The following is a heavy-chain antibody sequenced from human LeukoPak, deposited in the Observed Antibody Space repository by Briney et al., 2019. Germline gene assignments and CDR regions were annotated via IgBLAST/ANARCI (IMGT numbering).Heavy chain of an antibody. V-gene: IGHV6-1*01. Sequence: SQTLSLTCAISGDRVSSNSAAWNWIRQSPSRGLEWLGRTYYRSKWHYDYAESVKRRITVNPDTSKNQFSLQLNSVTPEDTAVYYCARQSSTDYYYYGLDVWGQGTTVAVS. CDR2: TYYRSKWHY. CDR3: ARQSSTDYYYYGLDV. J-gene: IGHJ6*02. CDR1: GDRVSSNSAA. D-gene: IGHD1-1*01.